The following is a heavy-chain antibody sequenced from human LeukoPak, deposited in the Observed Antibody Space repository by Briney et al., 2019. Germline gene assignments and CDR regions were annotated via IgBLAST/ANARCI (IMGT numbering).Heavy chain of an antibody. Sequence: ASVKVSCKASGYTFTGYYMHWVRQAPGQGLEWMGWFNPNSGGTNYAQKFQGRVTMTRDTSISTAYMELSRLRSDDTAVYYCARDRGVGVLRYFDWPSGYWGQGTLVTVSS. CDR3: ARDRGVGVLRYFDWPSGY. CDR1: GYTFTGYY. J-gene: IGHJ4*02. V-gene: IGHV1-2*02. CDR2: FNPNSGGT. D-gene: IGHD3-9*01.